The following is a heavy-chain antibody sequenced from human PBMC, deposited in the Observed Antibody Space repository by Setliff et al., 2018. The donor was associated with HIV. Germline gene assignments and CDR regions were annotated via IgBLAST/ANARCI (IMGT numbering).Heavy chain of an antibody. J-gene: IGHJ6*03. CDR2: INYSGDT. Sequence: SETLSLTCAVYGGSFPAYYWNWVRQPPGKGLEWIGEINYSGDTTYNPSLKSRVSMFIDTPKKQFSLKVASVTAADTAVYYCVRGSVFWDRGNHYQYMDVWAKGTTVTVSS. V-gene: IGHV4-34*01. CDR1: GGSFPAYY. D-gene: IGHD3-10*01. CDR3: VRGSVFWDRGNHYQYMDV.